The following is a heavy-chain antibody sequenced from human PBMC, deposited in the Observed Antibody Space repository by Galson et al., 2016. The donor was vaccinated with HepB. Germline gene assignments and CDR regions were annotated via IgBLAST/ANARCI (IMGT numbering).Heavy chain of an antibody. D-gene: IGHD3-10*01. J-gene: IGHJ6*02. CDR2: IYYSGRT. Sequence: ETLSLTCTVSGGSVSNGTYYWSWIRQPPGKGLEYIGYIYYSGRTNYNPSLKSRVTISVDTSKNHFSLNLSSVTAADTAVYYCARYGGGSVYYYGMDVWGQGTTVTVSS. CDR3: ARYGGGSVYYYGMDV. V-gene: IGHV4-61*01. CDR1: GGSVSNGTYY.